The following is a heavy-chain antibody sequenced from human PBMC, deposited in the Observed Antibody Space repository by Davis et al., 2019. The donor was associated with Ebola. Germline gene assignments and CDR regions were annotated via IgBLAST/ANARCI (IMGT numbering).Heavy chain of an antibody. D-gene: IGHD3-3*01. CDR1: GYTFTTYG. Sequence: ASVKVSCKASGYTFTTYGISWVRQAPGQGLEWMGWISAYNGNTNYAQKLQGRVTMTTDTSTSTAYMEVSSLRSEDTAVYYCARGADDFWSGGTYRYYDLDVWGLGTMVTVSS. J-gene: IGHJ6*02. CDR2: ISAYNGNT. V-gene: IGHV1-18*01. CDR3: ARGADDFWSGGTYRYYDLDV.